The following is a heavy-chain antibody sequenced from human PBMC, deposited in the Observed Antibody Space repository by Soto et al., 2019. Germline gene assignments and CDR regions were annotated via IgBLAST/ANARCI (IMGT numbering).Heavy chain of an antibody. CDR3: ARLSGWSAVDY. CDR1: GGSVSSGSYY. V-gene: IGHV4-61*01. J-gene: IGHJ4*02. Sequence: PSETLSLTCTVSGGSVSSGSYYWSWIRQPPGKGLEWIGYVYYSGSTNYNPSLKSRVTISVDTSKNQFSLKLSSVTAADTAVYYCARLSGWSAVDYWGQGTQVTVSS. D-gene: IGHD6-19*01. CDR2: VYYSGST.